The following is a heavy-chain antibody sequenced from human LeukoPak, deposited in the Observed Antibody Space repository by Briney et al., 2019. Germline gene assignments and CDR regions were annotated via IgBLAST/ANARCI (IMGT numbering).Heavy chain of an antibody. J-gene: IGHJ4*02. D-gene: IGHD3-16*01. Sequence: GKSLRLSCAASGFTFSSYGMHWVRQAPGKGLVWVAVISYDGYNKYYADSVKGRFTISRDNSKNTLYLQMNSLRAEDTAVYYCTKGGQIRTPFGGVGLIDYWGQGTLVAVSS. V-gene: IGHV3-30*18. CDR2: ISYDGYNK. CDR3: TKGGQIRTPFGGVGLIDY. CDR1: GFTFSSYG.